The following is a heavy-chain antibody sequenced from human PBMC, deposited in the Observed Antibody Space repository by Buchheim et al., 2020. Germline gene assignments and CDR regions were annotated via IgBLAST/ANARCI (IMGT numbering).Heavy chain of an antibody. CDR1: GDSISSSSYY. V-gene: IGHV4-39*01. CDR3: ARQGGYYDSSGYYFDY. CDR2: IYYSGST. Sequence: QLQLQESGPGLVKPSETLSLTCTVSGDSISSSSYYWGWIRQPPGKGLEWIGSIYYSGSTYYNPSLKSRVTISVDTSKNQFSLKLSSVTAADTAVYYCARQGGYYDSSGYYFDYWGQGTL. J-gene: IGHJ4*02. D-gene: IGHD3-22*01.